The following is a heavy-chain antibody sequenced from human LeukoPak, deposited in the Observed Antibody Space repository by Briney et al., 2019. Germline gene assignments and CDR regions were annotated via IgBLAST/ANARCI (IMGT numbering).Heavy chain of an antibody. CDR1: GYTFTAYY. CDR2: INPNSGDT. CDR3: ARVGFERPRSSITVVRGVIRPNAFDL. V-gene: IGHV1-2*02. Sequence: ASVKVSCKASGYTFTAYYMHWVRQAPGQGLEWMGRINPNSGDTKYAQNFQGRVTMTRDTSIDTAYMELSSLRSDDTAVYYCARVGFERPRSSITVVRGVIRPNAFDLWGQGTMVTVSS. J-gene: IGHJ3*01. D-gene: IGHD3-10*01.